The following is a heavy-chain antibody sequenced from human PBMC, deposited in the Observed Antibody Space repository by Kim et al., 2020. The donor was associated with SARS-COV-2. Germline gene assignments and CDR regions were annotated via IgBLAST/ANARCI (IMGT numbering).Heavy chain of an antibody. Sequence: QKFQGRVTMSRDTSTSTVYMELSSLRSEDTAVYYCARVPRRDGYNYYFDYWGRGTLVTVSS. CDR3: ARVPRRDGYNYYFDY. J-gene: IGHJ4*02. V-gene: IGHV1-46*01. D-gene: IGHD5-12*01.